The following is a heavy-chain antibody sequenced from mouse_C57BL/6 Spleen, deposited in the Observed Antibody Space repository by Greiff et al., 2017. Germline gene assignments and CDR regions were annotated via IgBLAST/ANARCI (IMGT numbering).Heavy chain of an antibody. CDR1: GFTFSDYG. CDR2: ISSGSSTI. V-gene: IGHV5-17*01. J-gene: IGHJ4*01. Sequence: EVQLVESGGGLVKPGGSLKLSCAASGFTFSDYGMHWVRQAPEKGLEWVAYISSGSSTIYYADTVKGRFTISRDNAKNTLFLQMTSMRSEDTAMYYCARGYGNYYARDYWGQGTSVTVSS. D-gene: IGHD2-10*02. CDR3: ARGYGNYYARDY.